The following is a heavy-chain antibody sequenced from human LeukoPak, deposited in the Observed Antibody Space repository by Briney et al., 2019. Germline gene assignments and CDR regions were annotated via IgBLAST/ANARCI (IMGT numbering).Heavy chain of an antibody. CDR1: GFTFSNYG. V-gene: IGHV3-30*02. CDR3: AKPSPGNHYDVGFDS. D-gene: IGHD3-16*01. CDR2: IRYDESKT. J-gene: IGHJ4*02. Sequence: LSGGSLRLSCAASGFTFSNYGMNWVRQAPGKGLEWVAYIRYDESKTYYADSVKGRFTISRDNSNNNLYLQMNSLRAEDTAVYYCAKPSPGNHYDVGFDSWGQGTLVTVSS.